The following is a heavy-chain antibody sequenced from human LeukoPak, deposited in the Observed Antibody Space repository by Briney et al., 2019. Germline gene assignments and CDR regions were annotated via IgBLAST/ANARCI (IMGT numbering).Heavy chain of an antibody. J-gene: IGHJ6*03. Sequence: GGSLRLSCAASGFTFSNYGMSWVRQAPGKGLEWVSSISGSGGTTYYADSVKGRFTISRDNAKNSLYLQMNSLRAEDTAVYYCARASGGTGIAVAGPAYYYMDVWGKGTTVTVSS. CDR1: GFTFSNYG. D-gene: IGHD6-19*01. CDR2: ISGSGGTT. V-gene: IGHV3-23*01. CDR3: ARASGGTGIAVAGPAYYYMDV.